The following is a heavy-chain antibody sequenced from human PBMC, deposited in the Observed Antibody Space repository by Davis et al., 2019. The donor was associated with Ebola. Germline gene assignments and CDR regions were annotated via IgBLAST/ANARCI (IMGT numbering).Heavy chain of an antibody. CDR3: AREAYPQLLVGATLPYCFDL. D-gene: IGHD1-26*01. V-gene: IGHV1-3*01. Sequence: ASVKVSCKASRYTFKSYVMDWVRQAPGQGLEWMGRINAGNGNTKYPEKFQGRVTITRDTSASTASMELSSLRSEDSAVYYCAREAYPQLLVGATLPYCFDLWGQGTLVTVSS. J-gene: IGHJ4*02. CDR2: INAGNGNT. CDR1: RYTFKSYV.